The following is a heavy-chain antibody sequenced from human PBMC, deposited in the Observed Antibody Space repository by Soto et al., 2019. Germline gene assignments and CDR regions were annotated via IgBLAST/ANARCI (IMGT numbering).Heavy chain of an antibody. Sequence: LRLSFAASGFTFSDHYMDWVRQAPGKGLEWVGRTRNKANSYTTEYAASVKGRFTISRDDSKNSLYLQMNSLKTEDTAVYYCAREGLLTIFGVVTHYYYYGMDVWGQGTTVTVSS. V-gene: IGHV3-72*01. CDR3: AREGLLTIFGVVTHYYYYGMDV. CDR1: GFTFSDHY. D-gene: IGHD3-3*01. J-gene: IGHJ6*02. CDR2: TRNKANSYTT.